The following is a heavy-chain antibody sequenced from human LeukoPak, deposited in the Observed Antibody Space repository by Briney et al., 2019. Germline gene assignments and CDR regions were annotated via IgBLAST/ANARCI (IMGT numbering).Heavy chain of an antibody. J-gene: IGHJ3*02. D-gene: IGHD3-10*01. CDR1: GGTFSSYA. V-gene: IGHV1-69*13. Sequence: SVKVSCKASGGTFSSYAISWVRQAPGQGLEWMGGIIPIFGTANYAQKFPGRVTITADESTSTAYMELSSLRYEDTAVYYCARGAPLKRIIMVRGDANVFDIWGQGTMVTVSS. CDR3: ARGAPLKRIIMVRGDANVFDI. CDR2: IIPIFGTA.